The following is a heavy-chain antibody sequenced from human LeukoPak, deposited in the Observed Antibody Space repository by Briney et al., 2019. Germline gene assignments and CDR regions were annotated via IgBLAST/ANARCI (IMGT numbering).Heavy chain of an antibody. CDR1: GGTFSSYA. J-gene: IGHJ5*02. D-gene: IGHD6-6*01. V-gene: IGHV1-69*13. CDR2: IIPIFGTA. Sequence: ASVKVSCKASGGTFSSYAISWVRQAPGQGLEWMGGIIPIFGTANYAQKFQGRVTITADESTSTAYMELSSLRSEDTAVYYCARGMYSSSPSNWFDPWGQGTLVTVSS. CDR3: ARGMYSSSPSNWFDP.